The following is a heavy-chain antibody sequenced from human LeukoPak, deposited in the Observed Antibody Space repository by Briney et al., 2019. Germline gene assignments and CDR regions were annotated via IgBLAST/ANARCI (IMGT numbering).Heavy chain of an antibody. CDR3: ARSGYGGVRGATFDY. D-gene: IGHD3-10*01. CDR2: INRSGST. Sequence: PSETLSLTCAVYGGSFSGYYWSWIRQPPGKGLEWIGEINRSGSTNYNPSLKSRVTISVDTSKNQFSLKLSSVTAADTAEYYCARSGYGGVRGATFDYWGQGTLVTASS. J-gene: IGHJ4*02. CDR1: GGSFSGYY. V-gene: IGHV4-34*01.